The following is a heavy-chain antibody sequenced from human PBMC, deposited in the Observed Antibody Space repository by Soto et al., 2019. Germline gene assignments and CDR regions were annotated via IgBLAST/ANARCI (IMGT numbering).Heavy chain of an antibody. V-gene: IGHV4-31*03. J-gene: IGHJ4*02. D-gene: IGHD1-7*01. CDR1: GGSISSGGYY. CDR3: AREGELWGFDY. Sequence: QVQLQESGPGLVKPSQTLSLTCTVSGGSISSGGYYWSWIRQHPGKGLEGIGYIYYSGSTYYNPSLKGRVTISVDTSKNPFSQKLSSVTAADTAVYYCAREGELWGFDYWGQGTLVTVSS. CDR2: IYYSGST.